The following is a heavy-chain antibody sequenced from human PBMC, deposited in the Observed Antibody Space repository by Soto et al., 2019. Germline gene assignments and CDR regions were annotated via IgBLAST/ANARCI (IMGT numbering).Heavy chain of an antibody. D-gene: IGHD5-18*01. J-gene: IGHJ4*02. CDR1: GFTFSNYV. CDR2: ISGSGATT. CDR3: ASVNTAIPY. Sequence: EVQLLESGGGLVQPGGSLRLSCVASGFTFSNYVMSWVRQAPGKGLEWVSTISGSGATTYYADSVKGRFTISRDNSKNTLYLQTNSLRAEDTAVYYCASVNTAIPYWGQGTLVTVSS. V-gene: IGHV3-23*01.